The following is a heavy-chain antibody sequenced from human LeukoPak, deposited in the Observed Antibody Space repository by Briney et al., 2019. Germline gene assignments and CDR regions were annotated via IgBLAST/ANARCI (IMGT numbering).Heavy chain of an antibody. CDR2: LSGTGGNT. CDR1: GFTFSNAW. J-gene: IGHJ4*02. V-gene: IGHV3-23*01. D-gene: IGHD2-21*02. Sequence: PGGSLRLSCAASGFTFSNAWMSWVRQAPGKGLEWVSTLSGTGGNTYYADSVRGRFTISRDNSKNTLYLQMNSLRAEDTAVYYCAKAWALTYLGGVDSWGQGTLVTVSS. CDR3: AKAWALTYLGGVDS.